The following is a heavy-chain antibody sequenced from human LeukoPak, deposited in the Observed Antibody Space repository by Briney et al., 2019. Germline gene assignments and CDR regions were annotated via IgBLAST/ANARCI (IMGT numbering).Heavy chain of an antibody. J-gene: IGHJ4*02. V-gene: IGHV4-34*01. CDR1: GGSFSAYY. CDR3: ASVALSTTNFDC. CDR2: INHSGST. Sequence: SETLSPTCAVYGGSFSAYYWSWIRQPPGKGLEWIGEINHSGSTNYNPSLKSRVTISVDTSRSQFSLKLNSVTAADTAVYFCASVALSTTNFDCWGQGTLVTVSS. D-gene: IGHD1-1*01.